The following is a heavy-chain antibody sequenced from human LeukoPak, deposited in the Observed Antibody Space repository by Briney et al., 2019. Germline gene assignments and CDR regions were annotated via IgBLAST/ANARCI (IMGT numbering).Heavy chain of an antibody. V-gene: IGHV1-69*05. D-gene: IGHD3-22*01. CDR3: ASRNEYYYDSSGWWDY. CDR1: GGTFSSYA. CDR2: IIPIFGTA. J-gene: IGHJ4*02. Sequence: SVKVSCKASGGTFSSYAISWVRQAPGQGLEWMGGIIPIFGTANYAQKFQGRVTITTDESTSTAYMELSSLRSEDTAVYYCASRNEYYYDSSGWWDYWGQGTLVTVSS.